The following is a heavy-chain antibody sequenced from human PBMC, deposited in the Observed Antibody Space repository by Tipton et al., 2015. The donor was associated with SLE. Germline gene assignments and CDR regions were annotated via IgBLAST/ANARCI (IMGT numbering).Heavy chain of an antibody. Sequence: GSLRLSCAASGFTVSSNYMSWVRQAPGKGLEWVSVIYSGGTTYYADSVKGRFTISRDNSKNTLYLEMNSLRAEDTAVYYCARDWDWGFDYYGMDVWGQGTTVTVSS. CDR3: ARDWDWGFDYYGMDV. J-gene: IGHJ6*02. CDR1: GFTVSSNY. CDR2: IYSGGTT. D-gene: IGHD7-27*01. V-gene: IGHV3-66*01.